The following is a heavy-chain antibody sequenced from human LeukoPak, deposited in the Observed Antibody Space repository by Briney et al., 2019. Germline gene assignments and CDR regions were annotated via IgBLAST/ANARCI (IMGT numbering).Heavy chain of an antibody. CDR3: ASGGGAAFDI. J-gene: IGHJ3*02. V-gene: IGHV3-53*01. CDR1: GFTFSSFP. Sequence: PGGSLRLSCSASGFTFSSFPMHWVRQAPGKGLECVSLIYSGGSSYYADSVKGRLTISRDNSKNTLYLQMNSLRAEDTAVYYCASGGGAAFDIWGQGTMVTVSS. CDR2: IYSGGSS. D-gene: IGHD3-16*01.